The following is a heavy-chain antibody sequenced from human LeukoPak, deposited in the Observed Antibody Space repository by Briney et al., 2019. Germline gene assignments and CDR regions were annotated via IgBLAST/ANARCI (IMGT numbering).Heavy chain of an antibody. Sequence: GGSLRLSCAASGFTVSSNYMSWVRQAPGKGLEWVSYISSSGSTIYYADSVKGRFTISRDNAKNSLYLQMNSLRAEDTAVYYCARGEYYDSSGYVDYWGQGTLVTVSS. D-gene: IGHD3-22*01. CDR1: GFTVSSNY. CDR3: ARGEYYDSSGYVDY. V-gene: IGHV3-11*01. CDR2: ISSSGSTI. J-gene: IGHJ4*02.